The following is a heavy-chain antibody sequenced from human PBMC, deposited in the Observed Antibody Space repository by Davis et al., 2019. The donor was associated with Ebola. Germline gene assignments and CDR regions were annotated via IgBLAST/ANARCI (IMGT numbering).Heavy chain of an antibody. CDR3: ARADGDYVHFDY. CDR1: GGSISTHY. J-gene: IGHJ4*02. V-gene: IGHV4-59*11. Sequence: SETLSLTCTVSGGSISTHYWSWIRQPPGKGLEWIGYIYYGGSTTYNPSLRSRVTISVDTSKTQFSLKVSSVTAADTAVYYCARADGDYVHFDYWGQGILVTVSS. D-gene: IGHD4-17*01. CDR2: IYYGGST.